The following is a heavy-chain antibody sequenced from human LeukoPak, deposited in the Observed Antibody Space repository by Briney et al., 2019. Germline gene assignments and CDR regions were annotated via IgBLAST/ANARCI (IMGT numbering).Heavy chain of an antibody. CDR1: GFTFTGSA. D-gene: IGHD3-3*01. V-gene: IGHV1-58*02. Sequence: SVKVSCKASGFTFTGSAMQWVRQARGQRLEWIGWIVVGSGNTNYAQKFQERVTITRDMSTSTAYMELSSLRSEDTAVYYCAAGGVVDRRFDLWGRGTLVTVSS. CDR3: AAGGVVDRRFDL. CDR2: IVVGSGNT. J-gene: IGHJ2*01.